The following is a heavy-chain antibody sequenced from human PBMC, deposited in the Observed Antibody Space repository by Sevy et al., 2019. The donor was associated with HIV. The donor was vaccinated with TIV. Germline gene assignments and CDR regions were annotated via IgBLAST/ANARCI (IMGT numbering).Heavy chain of an antibody. CDR1: GGSISSYY. J-gene: IGHJ4*02. CDR2: IYSSGST. D-gene: IGHD2-21*01. V-gene: IGHV4-59*01. Sequence: SETLSLTCSVSGGSISSYYWNWIRQPPGKGLERIGYIYSSGSTNYNPSLKSQVTISVDMSKNQFSLKLSSVTAADTAVYYCARSHLAFCGGDCFSPYYFDSWGQGTLVTVSS. CDR3: ARSHLAFCGGDCFSPYYFDS.